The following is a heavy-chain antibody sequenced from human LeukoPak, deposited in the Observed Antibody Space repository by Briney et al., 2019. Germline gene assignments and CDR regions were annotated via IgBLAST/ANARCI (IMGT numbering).Heavy chain of an antibody. Sequence: GGSLRLSCAASGFTFSHYWMSWVRQAPGKGLEWVANINEHGNQKYYVDSLNGRFTISRDNAKNSPFLQMDSLKDEDTAVYYCARDRDYARDYWGQGTLVTVSS. CDR2: INEHGNQK. V-gene: IGHV3-7*01. D-gene: IGHD3-10*02. CDR3: ARDRDYARDY. J-gene: IGHJ4*02. CDR1: GFTFSHYW.